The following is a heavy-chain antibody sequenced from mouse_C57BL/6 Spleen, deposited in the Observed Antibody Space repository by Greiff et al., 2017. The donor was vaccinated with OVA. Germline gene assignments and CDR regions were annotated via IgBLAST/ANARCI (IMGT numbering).Heavy chain of an antibody. J-gene: IGHJ2*01. CDR2: IDPNSGGT. Sequence: QVQLKQPGAELVKPGASVKLSCKASGYTFTSYWMHWVKQRPGRGLEWIGRIDPNSGGTKYNEKFKSKATLTVDKPSSTAYMQLSSLTSEDSAVYYCARSRYDYDGPLFDYWGQGTTLTVSS. CDR3: ARSRYDYDGPLFDY. CDR1: GYTFTSYW. V-gene: IGHV1-72*01. D-gene: IGHD2-4*01.